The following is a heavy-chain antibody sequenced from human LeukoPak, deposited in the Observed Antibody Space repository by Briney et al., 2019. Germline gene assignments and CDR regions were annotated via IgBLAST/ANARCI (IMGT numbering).Heavy chain of an antibody. CDR2: ISDNSGNT. V-gene: IGHV3-23*01. Sequence: GGSLRLSCAASGFTFSSFAMSWVRQAPGQGLEWVSAISDNSGNTYYADSVKGRFTISRDNAKNSLYLQMNSLRAGDTAVYYCARAAYSSTWYSRYFDLWGRGTLVTVSS. CDR1: GFTFSSFA. J-gene: IGHJ2*01. D-gene: IGHD6-13*01. CDR3: ARAAYSSTWYSRYFDL.